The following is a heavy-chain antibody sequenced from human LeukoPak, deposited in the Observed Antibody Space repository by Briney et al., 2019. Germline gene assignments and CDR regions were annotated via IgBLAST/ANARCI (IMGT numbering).Heavy chain of an antibody. CDR3: TRVGRTPYYDILTGYYDFDS. Sequence: GRSLRLSCTASGFTFGDYAMNWVRQAPGKGLEWVGFIRTKAYGGTTQYAASLKGRFTISRDDFKSIAYLQMNSLKTEDTAVYYCTRVGRTPYYDILTGYYDFDSWGQGTLVTVSS. J-gene: IGHJ4*02. CDR1: GFTFGDYA. V-gene: IGHV3-49*04. CDR2: IRTKAYGGTT. D-gene: IGHD3-9*01.